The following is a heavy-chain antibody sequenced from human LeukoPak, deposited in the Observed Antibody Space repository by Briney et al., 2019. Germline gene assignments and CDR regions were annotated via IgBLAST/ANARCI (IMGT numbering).Heavy chain of an antibody. Sequence: SETLPLTCAVYGGSFSGYYWSWIRQPPGKGLEWIGEINHSGSTNYNPSLKSRVTISVDTSKNQFSLKLSSVTAADTAVYYCARERRRYYGSGSYPDWGQGTLVTVSS. CDR3: ARERRRYYGSGSYPD. V-gene: IGHV4-34*01. CDR2: INHSGST. CDR1: GGSFSGYY. J-gene: IGHJ4*02. D-gene: IGHD3-10*01.